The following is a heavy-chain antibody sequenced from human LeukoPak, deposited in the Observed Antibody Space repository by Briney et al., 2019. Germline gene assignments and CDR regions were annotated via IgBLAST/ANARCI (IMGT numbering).Heavy chain of an antibody. Sequence: GGSLRLSCAASGFTFSSFGVHWVRQPPGKGLEWVAVSWYDGSNKYYADSVKGRFTISRDNSKNTLFLQMNSLRAEDTAVYYCARGLTIAAAEVFDYWGQGTLVTVSS. CDR1: GFTFSSFG. CDR3: ARGLTIAAAEVFDY. CDR2: SWYDGSNK. V-gene: IGHV3-33*01. J-gene: IGHJ4*02. D-gene: IGHD6-13*01.